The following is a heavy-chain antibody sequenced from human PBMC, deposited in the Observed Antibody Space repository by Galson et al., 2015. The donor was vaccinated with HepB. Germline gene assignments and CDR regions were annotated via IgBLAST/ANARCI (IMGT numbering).Heavy chain of an antibody. J-gene: IGHJ6*02. D-gene: IGHD5-12*01. CDR2: ISAYNGNT. CDR3: ARDLRGYHYSYGMDV. V-gene: IGHV1-18*01. CDR1: GYTFTSYG. Sequence: SVKVSCKASGYTFTSYGISWVRQAPGQGLEWMGWISAYNGNTNYAQKLQGRVTMTTDTSTSAAYMELRSLRSDDTAVYYCARDLRGYHYSYGMDVWGQGTTVTVSS.